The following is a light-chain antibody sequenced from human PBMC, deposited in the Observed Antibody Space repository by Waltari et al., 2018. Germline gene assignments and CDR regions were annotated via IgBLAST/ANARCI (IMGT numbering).Light chain of an antibody. CDR2: WAS. Sequence: DIVVTQSPDSVAVFLGERATINCKSSQSVLYSSNNMNYLAWYQQKPGQPPRLLIYWASTRESGVPDRFSGSGSGTDFTLTINTLQAEDMAVYYCQQYYSTPPAFGQGTRVEI. CDR1: QSVLYSSNNMNY. J-gene: IGKJ1*01. CDR3: QQYYSTPPA. V-gene: IGKV4-1*01.